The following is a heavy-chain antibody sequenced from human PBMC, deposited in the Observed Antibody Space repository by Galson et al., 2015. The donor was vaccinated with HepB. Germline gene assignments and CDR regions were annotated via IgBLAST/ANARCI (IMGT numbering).Heavy chain of an antibody. V-gene: IGHV3-53*01. CDR3: ARSITIFGVFIAAFDI. J-gene: IGHJ3*02. D-gene: IGHD3-3*01. Sequence: SLRLSCAASGFTVSDSHMVWVRQAPGKGLEWVSLIHSGGRTDNADSVKGRFTISRDKSKNTLFLQMNSLRAEDTAVYYCARSITIFGVFIAAFDIWGQGTVVTVSS. CDR2: IHSGGRT. CDR1: GFTVSDSH.